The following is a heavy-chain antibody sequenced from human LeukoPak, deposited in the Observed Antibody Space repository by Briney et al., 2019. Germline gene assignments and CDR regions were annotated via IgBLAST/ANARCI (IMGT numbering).Heavy chain of an antibody. CDR1: GFMIDEYA. D-gene: IGHD5-24*01. V-gene: IGHV3-49*04. CDR2: IRSRSYHETT. J-gene: IGHJ2*01. CDR3: ARDRRDGYNDGYFSL. Sequence: GGSLRLSCTASGFMIDEYAMTWVRQAPGRGLEWLGFIRSRSYHETTQYAASVRGRFTISRDDSKSVTYLQMDSLKTEDTAVYFCARDRRDGYNDGYFSLWGRGALVSVSS.